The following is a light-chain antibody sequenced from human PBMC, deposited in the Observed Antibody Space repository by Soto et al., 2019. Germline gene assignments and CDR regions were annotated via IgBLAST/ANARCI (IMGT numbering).Light chain of an antibody. CDR2: EVS. CDR1: SSDVGGYNY. V-gene: IGLV2-14*01. Sequence: QSALTQPASVSGSPGQSITISCTGTSSDVGGYNYVSWYQQHPGKAPKLIIYEVSNRPSGVSTRFSGSKSGNTASLTVSGLQAEDEADYYCGSYRSSSPYVFGTGTKVTVL. CDR3: GSYRSSSPYV. J-gene: IGLJ1*01.